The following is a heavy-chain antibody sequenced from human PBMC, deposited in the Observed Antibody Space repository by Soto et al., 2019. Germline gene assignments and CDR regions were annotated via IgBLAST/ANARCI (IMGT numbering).Heavy chain of an antibody. Sequence: GGSLRLSCAASGFTFSSYGMHWVRQAPGKGLEWVAVISYDGSNKYYADSVKGRFTISRDNSKNTLYLQMNSLRAEDTAVYYCAKDPEALKKDGYNLVDYWGQGTLVTVSS. D-gene: IGHD5-12*01. J-gene: IGHJ4*02. CDR1: GFTFSSYG. CDR3: AKDPEALKKDGYNLVDY. V-gene: IGHV3-30*18. CDR2: ISYDGSNK.